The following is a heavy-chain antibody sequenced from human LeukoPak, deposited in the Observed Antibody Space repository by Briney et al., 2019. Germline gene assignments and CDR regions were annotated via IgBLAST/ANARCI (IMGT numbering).Heavy chain of an antibody. D-gene: IGHD3-16*01. CDR3: ARDKGEGIYYFYMDV. V-gene: IGHV3-30-3*01. CDR1: GFSFSAYA. CDR2: TSQDVRNN. J-gene: IGHJ6*03. Sequence: GGSLRLSCVASGFSFSAYAMHWVRQAPGKGLDWVAITSQDVRNNFYADSVQGRFTISRDNSKNTVYLQMNRLRGADTAVYFCARDKGEGIYYFYMDVWGKGTTVTVSS.